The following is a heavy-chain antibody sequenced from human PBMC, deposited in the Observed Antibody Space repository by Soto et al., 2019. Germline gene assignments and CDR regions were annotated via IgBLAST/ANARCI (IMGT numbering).Heavy chain of an antibody. D-gene: IGHD2-2*01. CDR3: ARDRDCISTSCYFSSYYGMDV. CDR1: GGTFSSYA. J-gene: IGHJ6*02. CDR2: IIPIFGTA. V-gene: IGHV1-69*12. Sequence: QVQLVQSGAEVKKPGSSVKVSCKASGGTFSSYAISWVRQAPGQGLEWMGGIIPIFGTANYAQKFQGRVTITADESTSTAYMELSSLRSEDTVVYYCARDRDCISTSCYFSSYYGMDVWGQGTTVTVSS.